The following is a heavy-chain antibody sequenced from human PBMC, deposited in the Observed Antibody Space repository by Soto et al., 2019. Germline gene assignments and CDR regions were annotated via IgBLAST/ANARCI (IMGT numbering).Heavy chain of an antibody. V-gene: IGHV4-31*03. CDR3: ARVGVLRYFDWLREEKGMDV. J-gene: IGHJ6*02. Sequence: SETLSLTCTVSGGSISSGGYYWSWIRQHPGKGLEWIGYIYYSGSTYYNPSLKSRVTISVDTSKNQFSLKLSSVTAADTAVYYWARVGVLRYFDWLREEKGMDVWGQGTTVTVSS. D-gene: IGHD3-9*01. CDR1: GGSISSGGYY. CDR2: IYYSGST.